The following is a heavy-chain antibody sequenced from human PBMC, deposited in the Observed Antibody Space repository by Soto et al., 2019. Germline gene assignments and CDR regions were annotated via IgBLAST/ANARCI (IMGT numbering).Heavy chain of an antibody. D-gene: IGHD3-22*01. J-gene: IGHJ4*02. CDR1: GFTFSSYG. V-gene: IGHV3-30*18. Sequence: PGGSLRLSCTASGFTFSSYGMHWVRQAPGKGLEWVAVISYDGSNKYYADSVKGRFTISRDNSKNTLYLQMNSLRAEDTAVYYCAKDSYYYDSSGYPPDYWGQGTLVTVSS. CDR2: ISYDGSNK. CDR3: AKDSYYYDSSGYPPDY.